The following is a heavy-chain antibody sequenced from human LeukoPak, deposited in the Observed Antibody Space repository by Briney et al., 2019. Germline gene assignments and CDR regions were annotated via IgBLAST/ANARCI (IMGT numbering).Heavy chain of an antibody. D-gene: IGHD2-15*01. J-gene: IGHJ4*02. CDR3: SQGIVVFQEARGVAPFDQ. CDR1: GFTFSSYG. V-gene: IGHV3-30*02. Sequence: GGSLRLSCAASGFTFSSYGMHWVRQAPGKGLEWVAFIRYDGSNKYYADSVKGRFTISRDNSKNTLYLQMNSLRAVDTAVYYCSQGIVVFQEARGVAPFDQGGEGTLVTVSS. CDR2: IRYDGSNK.